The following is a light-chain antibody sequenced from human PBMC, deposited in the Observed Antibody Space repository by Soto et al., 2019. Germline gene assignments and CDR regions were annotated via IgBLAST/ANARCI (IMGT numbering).Light chain of an antibody. CDR1: SSNIGAGYD. Sequence: QSVLTQPPSVSGAPGQRVTISCTGTSSNIGAGYDVHWYQQLPGTAPKLLIYSNNNRPSGVPDRFSGSKSGTSASLAITGLQAEDEADYYCQSYDTNLSGYAVFGGGTQLTVL. V-gene: IGLV1-40*01. CDR3: QSYDTNLSGYAV. J-gene: IGLJ7*01. CDR2: SNN.